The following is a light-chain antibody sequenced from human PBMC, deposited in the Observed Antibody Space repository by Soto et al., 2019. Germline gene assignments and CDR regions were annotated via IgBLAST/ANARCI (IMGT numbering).Light chain of an antibody. Sequence: EIVLTQSPATLSLSPGERATLSCRASQSVSSYLAWYQQKPGQAPRLLIYGATTRATGIPARFSGSGSGTEFSLTISSLQSEDFALYYCQQYKKWPPLTFGGGTKVDIK. CDR2: GAT. CDR3: QQYKKWPPLT. J-gene: IGKJ4*01. CDR1: QSVSSY. V-gene: IGKV3D-15*01.